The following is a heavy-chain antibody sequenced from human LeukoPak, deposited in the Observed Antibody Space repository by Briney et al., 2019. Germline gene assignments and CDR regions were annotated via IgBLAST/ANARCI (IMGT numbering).Heavy chain of an antibody. D-gene: IGHD7-27*01. CDR2: IKQDGSEK. CDR1: GFTFSSYW. J-gene: IGHJ4*02. CDR3: ARDPGDDY. Sequence: GGSLRLSCVASGFTFSSYWMSWVRQAPGKGLEWVANIKQDGSEKYYVDSVKGRFTISRDNAKNSLYLQMNSLRAEDTAVYYCARDPGDDYWGQGTLVTVSS. V-gene: IGHV3-7*01.